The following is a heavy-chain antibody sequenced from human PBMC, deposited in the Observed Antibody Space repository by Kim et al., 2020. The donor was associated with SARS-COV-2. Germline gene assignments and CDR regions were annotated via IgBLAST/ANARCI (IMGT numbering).Heavy chain of an antibody. V-gene: IGHV4-39*01. CDR3: ARQRIAVAGPFDY. D-gene: IGHD6-19*01. J-gene: IGHJ4*02. Sequence: SETLSLTCTVSGGSVFNSIYYWGWIRQPPGKGLEWIGSIYYSGSTSYNPSLKTRVTMSVDTSTNQFSLNLNSVTATDTAVYYCARQRIAVAGPFDYWGQGPRVTVYS. CDR1: GGSVFNSIYY. CDR2: IYYSGST.